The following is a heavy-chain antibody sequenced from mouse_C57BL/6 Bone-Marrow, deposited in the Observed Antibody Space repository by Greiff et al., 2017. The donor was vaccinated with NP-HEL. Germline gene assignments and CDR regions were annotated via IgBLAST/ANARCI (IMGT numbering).Heavy chain of an antibody. J-gene: IGHJ2*01. Sequence: QVQLQQPGAELVRPGASVKLSCKASGYTFTSYLMHWVKQRPGRGLEWIGRIDPNSGGTKYNEKFKSKATLTVDKPASTAYMQLNSLTYEDSAVYYCGRYYYGSSSFDYWGQGTTLTVSS. CDR2: IDPNSGGT. D-gene: IGHD1-1*01. CDR1: GYTFTSYL. CDR3: GRYYYGSSSFDY. V-gene: IGHV1-72*01.